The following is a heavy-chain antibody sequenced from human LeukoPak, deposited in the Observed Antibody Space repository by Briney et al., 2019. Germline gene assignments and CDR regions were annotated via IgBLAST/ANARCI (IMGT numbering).Heavy chain of an antibody. CDR3: ARGGGLDV. Sequence: GGSLRLSCAASGFTFSSYWMNWARQAPGKGLEWVASINHNGNVNYYVDSEKGRFTISRDNAKNSLYLQMSSLRAEDTAVYFCARGGGLDVWGQGATVTVSS. D-gene: IGHD3-16*01. CDR1: GFTFSSYW. CDR2: INHNGNVN. J-gene: IGHJ6*02. V-gene: IGHV3-7*03.